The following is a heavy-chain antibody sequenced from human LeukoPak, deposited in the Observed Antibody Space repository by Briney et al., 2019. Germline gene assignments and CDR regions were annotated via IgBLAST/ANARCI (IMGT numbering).Heavy chain of an antibody. D-gene: IGHD3-10*01. CDR1: GGSISSSSYY. V-gene: IGHV4-39*07. CDR3: ARLPYYYGSGSPRAFDI. CDR2: IYYSGST. Sequence: PSETLSLTCTVSGGSISSSSYYWGRIRQPPGKGLEWIGSIYYSGSTYYNPSLKSRVTISVDTSKNQFSLKLSSVTAADTAVYYCARLPYYYGSGSPRAFDIWGQGTMVTVSS. J-gene: IGHJ3*02.